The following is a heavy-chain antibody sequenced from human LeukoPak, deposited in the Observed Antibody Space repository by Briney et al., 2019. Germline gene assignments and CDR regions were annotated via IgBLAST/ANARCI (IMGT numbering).Heavy chain of an antibody. J-gene: IGHJ5*02. CDR1: GYAFTSYD. V-gene: IGHV1-8*01. D-gene: IGHD2-15*01. Sequence: ASVKVSCKASGYAFTSYDINWVRQATGQGLEWMGWMNPNSGNTGYAQKFQDRVTMTRNTSISTAYMELSSLRSEDTAVYYCARGRYCSGGSCYYNWFDPWGQGTLVTVSS. CDR2: MNPNSGNT. CDR3: ARGRYCSGGSCYYNWFDP.